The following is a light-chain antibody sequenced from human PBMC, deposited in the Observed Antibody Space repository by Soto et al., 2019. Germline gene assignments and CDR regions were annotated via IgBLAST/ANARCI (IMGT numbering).Light chain of an antibody. CDR3: CSYATSTYVV. CDR1: SSDVGSYDL. J-gene: IGLJ2*01. CDR2: EVS. V-gene: IGLV2-23*02. Sequence: QAVLTQPASVSGSPGQSITIPCTGTSSDVGSYDLVSWYQQRPGKAPKLMIFEVSKRTSGVSNRFSGSKSGNTASLTISGLQAKDEADYYCCSYATSTYVVFGGGTKLTVL.